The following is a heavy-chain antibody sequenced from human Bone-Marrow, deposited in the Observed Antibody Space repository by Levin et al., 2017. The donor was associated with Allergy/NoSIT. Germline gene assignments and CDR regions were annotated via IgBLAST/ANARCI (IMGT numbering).Heavy chain of an antibody. CDR1: GFSLNIFG. V-gene: IGHV3-33*01. J-gene: IGHJ6*02. D-gene: IGHD2/OR15-2a*01. CDR2: IWHDAITT. Sequence: GGSLRLSCTLSGFSLNIFGIHWVRQTPGKGLEWVAAIWHDAITTYYDDSVKGRFTVSTDPSKNTVLLHMSSLRAEDTALYYCARYLAYGLDVWGQGTTVTVSS. CDR3: ARYLAYGLDV.